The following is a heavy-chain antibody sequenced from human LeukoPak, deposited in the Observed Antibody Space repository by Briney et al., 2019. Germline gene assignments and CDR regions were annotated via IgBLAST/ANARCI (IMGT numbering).Heavy chain of an antibody. CDR3: AREFYDSSGYYSDGMDV. CDR1: GYTFTGYY. CDR2: INPNSGGT. V-gene: IGHV1-2*04. D-gene: IGHD3-22*01. J-gene: IGHJ6*02. Sequence: ASVKVSCKASGYTFTGYYMHWVRQAPGQGLEWMGWINPNSGGTNYAQKFQGWVTMTRDTSISTAYMELSRLRSDDTAVYYCAREFYDSSGYYSDGMDVWGQGTTATVSS.